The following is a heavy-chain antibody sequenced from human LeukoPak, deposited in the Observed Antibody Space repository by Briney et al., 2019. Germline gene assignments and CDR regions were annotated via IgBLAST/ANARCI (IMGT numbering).Heavy chain of an antibody. CDR1: GGSISIYY. J-gene: IGHJ4*02. D-gene: IGHD3-9*01. Sequence: SETLSLTCTVSGGSISIYYWSWIRQPPGRGLEWIGYIYYSGSTNYNPSLKSRVTISVDTSKTQFSLELSSVTAADTAVYYCASHYDILTGYAYWGQGTLVTVSS. CDR3: ASHYDILTGYAY. V-gene: IGHV4-59*01. CDR2: IYYSGST.